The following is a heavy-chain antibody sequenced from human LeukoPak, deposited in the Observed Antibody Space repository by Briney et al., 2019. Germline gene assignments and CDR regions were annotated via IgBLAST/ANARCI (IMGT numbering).Heavy chain of an antibody. CDR1: GFTFSSYA. D-gene: IGHD6-19*01. CDR2: ISGSGGST. V-gene: IGHV3-23*01. Sequence: GGSLRLSCAASGFTFSSYAMSWVRQAPGKGLEWVSAISGSGGSTFYADSVGGRFTISRDNSRNTLYLQMNSLRAEDTAVYYCAKPPLSSGWYGGDYWGQGTLVTVSS. J-gene: IGHJ4*02. CDR3: AKPPLSSGWYGGDY.